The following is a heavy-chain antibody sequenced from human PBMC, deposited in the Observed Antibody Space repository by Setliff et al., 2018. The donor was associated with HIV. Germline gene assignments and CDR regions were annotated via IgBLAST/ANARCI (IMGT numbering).Heavy chain of an antibody. CDR3: ARDQVSMVRAVRLVA. D-gene: IGHD3-10*01. CDR2: ILPIFGTR. V-gene: IGHV1-69*06. J-gene: IGHJ1*01. Sequence: GASVKVSCKASGGTFSSYSISWVRQAPGQGLEWMGRILPIFGTRDYAQKFLGRVTITADKSTSTAYMELRSLRSEDTAVYYCARDQVSMVRAVRLVAWGQGSLVTVSS. CDR1: GGTFSSYS.